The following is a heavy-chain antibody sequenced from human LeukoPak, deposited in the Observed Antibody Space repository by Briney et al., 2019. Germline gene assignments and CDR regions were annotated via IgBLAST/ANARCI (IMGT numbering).Heavy chain of an antibody. J-gene: IGHJ5*02. V-gene: IGHV4-38-2*02. CDR2: IYHSGST. CDR3: ARAFLTMVRGVIPFDP. D-gene: IGHD3-10*01. CDR1: GYSISSGYY. Sequence: SETLSLTCTVAGYSISSGYYWGWIRQPPGKGLEWIGSIYHSGSTYYNPSLKSRVTISVDTSKNQFSLKLSSVTAADTAVYYCARAFLTMVRGVIPFDPWGQGTLVTVSS.